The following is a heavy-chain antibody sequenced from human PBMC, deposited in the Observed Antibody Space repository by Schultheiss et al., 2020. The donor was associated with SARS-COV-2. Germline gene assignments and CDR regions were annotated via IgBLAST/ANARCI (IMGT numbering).Heavy chain of an antibody. J-gene: IGHJ6*02. V-gene: IGHV3-23*01. CDR3: ARVGLEVEPQDNYYHGMDV. D-gene: IGHD1-1*01. CDR2: LSVSGST. Sequence: GESLKISCAASGFTFSNNAMTWVRQAPGKGLEWVSDLSVSGSTYYADSVKGRFIISRDNSKNTLYLQMNNLRAEDTALYYCARVGLEVEPQDNYYHGMDVWGQGTTVTVSS. CDR1: GFTFSNNA.